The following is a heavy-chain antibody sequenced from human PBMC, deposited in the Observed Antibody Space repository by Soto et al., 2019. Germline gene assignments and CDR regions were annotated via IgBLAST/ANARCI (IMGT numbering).Heavy chain of an antibody. CDR2: ISALNGNT. J-gene: IGHJ3*01. V-gene: IGHV1-18*01. CDR1: GYTFTQYG. CDR3: ARVYGSGSYIAFDF. Sequence: QVQLVQSGAEVKKPGASVKVSCKASGYTFTQYGISWVRQAPGQGLAWMGWISALNGNTKYVDNFQDRVTMTTDTSTNTSYMEVRSLRSDDTAMYYCARVYGSGSYIAFDFWGQGTMVTVSS. D-gene: IGHD3-10*01.